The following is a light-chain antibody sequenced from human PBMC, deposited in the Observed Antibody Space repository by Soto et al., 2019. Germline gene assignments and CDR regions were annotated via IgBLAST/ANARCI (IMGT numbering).Light chain of an antibody. CDR3: CSYTGIYTYV. V-gene: IGLV2-11*01. CDR2: DVS. J-gene: IGLJ1*01. CDR1: SGDVGGYNS. Sequence: QSVLTQPRSVSGSLGQSVTISCTGTSGDVGGYNSVSWYQQHPGKAPKLMIFDVSKWPSGVPDRFSGSKSGNTASLTISGLQAEDEADYFCCSYTGIYTYVFGTGTKLTVL.